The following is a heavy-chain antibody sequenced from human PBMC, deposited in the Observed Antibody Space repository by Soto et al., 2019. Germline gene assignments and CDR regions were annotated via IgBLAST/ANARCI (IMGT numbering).Heavy chain of an antibody. CDR2: ISADGTRT. J-gene: IGHJ4*02. CDR3: AKDAPRRSGWFHFDY. Sequence: GGSLRLSCVASGFTFNNFDMGWVRQAQGKGLEWVSAISADGTRTYYADSVKGRFTLSRDNSKNTLYLQMNSLRAEDSAMYYCAKDAPRRSGWFHFDYWGQGTLVTVSS. CDR1: GFTFNNFD. V-gene: IGHV3-23*01. D-gene: IGHD6-19*01.